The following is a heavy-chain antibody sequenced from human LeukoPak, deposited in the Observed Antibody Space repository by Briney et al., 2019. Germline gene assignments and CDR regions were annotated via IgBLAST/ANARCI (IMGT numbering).Heavy chain of an antibody. CDR3: TREWQYYYDSSGEAHGFDI. CDR2: IRSKAYGGTT. D-gene: IGHD3-22*01. Sequence: GGSLRLSCTASGFTFGDYAMSWVRQAPGKGLEWVGFIRSKAYGGTTEYAASVKGRFTISRDDSKSIAYLQMNSLKTEDTAVYYCTREWQYYYDSSGEAHGFDIWGQGTMVTVSS. CDR1: GFTFGDYA. V-gene: IGHV3-49*04. J-gene: IGHJ3*02.